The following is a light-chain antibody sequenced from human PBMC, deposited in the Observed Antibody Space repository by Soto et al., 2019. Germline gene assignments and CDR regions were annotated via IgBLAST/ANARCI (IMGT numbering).Light chain of an antibody. CDR3: QQYNNWPPT. V-gene: IGKV3D-15*01. Sequence: EIVMTQSPATLSVSPGERATLSCRASQSVSGNLAWYQQKPGQAPRLLIYGASTRATGIPARFSGSGSGTEFTLSISSLQCEDFAVYYCQQYNNWPPTFGQGTKVEIK. CDR1: QSVSGN. J-gene: IGKJ1*01. CDR2: GAS.